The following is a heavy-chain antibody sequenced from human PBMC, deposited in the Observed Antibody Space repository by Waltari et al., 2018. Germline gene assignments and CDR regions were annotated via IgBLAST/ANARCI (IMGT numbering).Heavy chain of an antibody. J-gene: IGHJ5*02. CDR3: ARGDTVTTRFFDP. D-gene: IGHD4-17*01. V-gene: IGHV3-21*01. Sequence: EVQLVESGGGLVKPGGALRLSCTAPVFSFHSYSMIWVRQAPGKGLEWVSSINSNGDYKFYADSVAGRFIISRDSATNSLFLQMTSLRAEDTAVYYCARGDTVTTRFFDPWGQGTLVTVSS. CDR1: VFSFHSYS. CDR2: INSNGDYK.